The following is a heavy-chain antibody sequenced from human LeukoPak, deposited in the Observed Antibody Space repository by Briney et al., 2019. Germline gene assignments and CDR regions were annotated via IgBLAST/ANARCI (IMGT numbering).Heavy chain of an antibody. D-gene: IGHD3-16*02. J-gene: IGHJ4*02. V-gene: IGHV3-9*01. Sequence: PGGSLRLSCAASGFTFDDYAMHWVRQAPGKGLEWVSGISWNSGSIGYADSVKGRFTISRDNAKNSLYLQMNSLRAEDTALYYCVRGVSGRYLFDYWGQGTLVTVSS. CDR3: VRGVSGRYLFDY. CDR2: ISWNSGSI. CDR1: GFTFDDYA.